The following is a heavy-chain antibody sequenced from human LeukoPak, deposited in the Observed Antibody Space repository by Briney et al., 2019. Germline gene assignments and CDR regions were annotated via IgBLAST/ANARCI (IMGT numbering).Heavy chain of an antibody. CDR3: RRGRGCVSLWSADVSWFDP. D-gene: IGHD2-21*01. J-gene: IGHJ5*02. CDR2: ISISGST. Sequence: SETLSLTCTVSGASISSHYWSWIRQSPGKGLEWIGYISISGSTDYNAYPKSRVTISRTTSKNQFSFKLSAITAADTAVFYCRRGRGCVSLWSADVSWFDPWGQGTLVTVSS. CDR1: GASISSHY. V-gene: IGHV4-59*11.